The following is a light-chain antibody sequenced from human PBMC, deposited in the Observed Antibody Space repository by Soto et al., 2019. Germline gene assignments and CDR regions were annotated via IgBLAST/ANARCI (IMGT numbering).Light chain of an antibody. Sequence: DIQLTQSPSFLSASVGDRVTITCRAGQGISSYLAWYQQNPGKAPKLLIYAASTLQSGVPSRFSGSGSGTEFTLTISSLQPEDFATYYCHQLNSYPRTFGQGTKVEIK. CDR2: AAS. CDR3: HQLNSYPRT. J-gene: IGKJ1*01. V-gene: IGKV1-9*01. CDR1: QGISSY.